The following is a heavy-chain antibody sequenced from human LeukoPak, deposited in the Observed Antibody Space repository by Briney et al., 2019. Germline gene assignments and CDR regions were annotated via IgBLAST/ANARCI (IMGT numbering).Heavy chain of an antibody. D-gene: IGHD5-12*01. J-gene: IGHJ3*02. CDR1: GGSISSRNYY. CDR2: FYDSGSP. Sequence: PSDTLSLTCTVSGGSISSRNYYWVGIRPPPGKALEWIGNFYDSGSPYYNPSLKSRVTISGDTSKNQFSLKLTSVTAADTAVYYCARHTRPGCSGYENAFDIWGQGTMVTVSS. CDR3: ARHTRPGCSGYENAFDI. V-gene: IGHV4-39*01.